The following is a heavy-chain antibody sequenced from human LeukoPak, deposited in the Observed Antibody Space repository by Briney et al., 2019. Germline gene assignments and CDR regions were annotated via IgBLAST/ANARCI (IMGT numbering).Heavy chain of an antibody. Sequence: GESLRLSCEASGFTFSNALMSWVRQAPGKGLEWVGRIRRKTDGGTTDHAAPVKGRFTISRDDSKNTLYLEMNSLKTEDTAVYYCATDLDYSGYFDLWGRGVLVTVSS. CDR3: ATDLDYSGYFDL. CDR1: GFTFSNAL. J-gene: IGHJ2*01. V-gene: IGHV3-15*01. D-gene: IGHD2-15*01. CDR2: IRRKTDGGTT.